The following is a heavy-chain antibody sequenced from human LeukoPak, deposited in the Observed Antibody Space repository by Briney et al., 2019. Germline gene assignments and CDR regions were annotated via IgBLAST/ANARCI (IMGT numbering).Heavy chain of an antibody. V-gene: IGHV1-2*02. D-gene: IGHD1-26*01. CDR3: ARGGGRYSVDY. CDR2: ISPNSGGT. CDR1: GYTFIDYY. J-gene: IGHJ4*02. Sequence: ASVKASCKASGYTFIDYYMHWVRQAPGQGLEWIGWISPNSGGTKSVQKFQGRVTMTRDTSITTVYMELSGLSFDDTAVYYCARGGGRYSVDYWGQGTLVIVSS.